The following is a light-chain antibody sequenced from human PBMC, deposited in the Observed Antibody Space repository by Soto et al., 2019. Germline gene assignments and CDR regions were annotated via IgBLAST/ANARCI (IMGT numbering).Light chain of an antibody. CDR1: QSVSSY. CDR3: QQRSNWPLMYT. J-gene: IGKJ2*01. CDR2: DAS. V-gene: IGKV3-11*01. Sequence: EIVLTQSPATLSLSPGERATLSCRASQSVSSYLAWYQQTPGQAPRLLIYDASNRATGIPARFSGSGSGTDFPLTISSLEPEDFEVYYCQQRSNWPLMYTFGQGTKLEIK.